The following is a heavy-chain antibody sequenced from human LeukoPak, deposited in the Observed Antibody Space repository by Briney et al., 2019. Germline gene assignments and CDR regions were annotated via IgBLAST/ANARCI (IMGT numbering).Heavy chain of an antibody. V-gene: IGHV3-30-3*01. Sequence: GGSLRLSCAASGFTFSSYAMHWVRQAPGKGLEWVAVISYDGSNKYYADPVKGRFTISRDNSKNTLYLQMNSLRAEDTAVYYCARERYDFWSGYVDYWGQGTLVTVSS. J-gene: IGHJ4*02. CDR3: ARERYDFWSGYVDY. CDR1: GFTFSSYA. CDR2: ISYDGSNK. D-gene: IGHD3-3*01.